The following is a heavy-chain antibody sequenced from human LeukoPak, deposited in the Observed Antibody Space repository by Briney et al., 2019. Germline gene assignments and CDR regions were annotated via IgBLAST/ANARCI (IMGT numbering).Heavy chain of an antibody. CDR3: ARDMCSGGSCKEFDP. Sequence: ASVKVSCKASGYTFTSYDINWVRQATGQGLEWMGWMNPNSGNTGYAQKFQGRVTMTRDTSTSTVYMELSSLRSEDTAVYYCARDMCSGGSCKEFDPWGQGTLVIVSS. J-gene: IGHJ5*02. CDR1: GYTFTSYD. D-gene: IGHD2-15*01. V-gene: IGHV1-8*01. CDR2: MNPNSGNT.